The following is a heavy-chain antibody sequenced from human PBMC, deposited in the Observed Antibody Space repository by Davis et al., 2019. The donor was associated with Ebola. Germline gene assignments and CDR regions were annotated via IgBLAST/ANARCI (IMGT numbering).Heavy chain of an antibody. V-gene: IGHV3-74*01. CDR3: TREFASGY. D-gene: IGHD2-21*01. J-gene: IGHJ4*02. CDR1: GFTFSGYV. Sequence: GESLKISCVASGFTFSGYVMQWVRQVPGKGLMWVSRISTDGRNVEYPDSVKVRFRAFRDNTNNTLYLSMNSLSAEDTALYYCTREFASGYWGQGTLVTVSS. CDR2: ISTDGRNV.